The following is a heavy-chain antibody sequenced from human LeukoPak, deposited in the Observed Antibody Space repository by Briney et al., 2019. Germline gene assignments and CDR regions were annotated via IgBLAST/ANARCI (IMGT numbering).Heavy chain of an antibody. V-gene: IGHV1-69*13. CDR3: ASNIVVVPAAPTRSYNYYGMDV. J-gene: IGHJ6*02. Sequence: VASVKVSCKASGGTFSSYAISWVRQAPGQGLEWMGGIIPIFGTANYAQKFQGRVTITADESTSTAYMELSSLRSEDTAVYYCASNIVVVPAAPTRSYNYYGMDVWGQGTTVTVSS. CDR1: GGTFSSYA. D-gene: IGHD2-2*01. CDR2: IIPIFGTA.